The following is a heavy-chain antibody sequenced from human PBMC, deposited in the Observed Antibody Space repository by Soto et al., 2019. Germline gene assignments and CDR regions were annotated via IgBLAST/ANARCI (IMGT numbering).Heavy chain of an antibody. V-gene: IGHV1-69*01. Sequence: QVQLVQSGAEVKKPGSSMKVSCKASGGTFSSYAISWVRQAPGQGLEWMGGIIPIFGTANYAQKFQGRVTITADESTSTAYMELSSLRSEDTAVYYCARDKKYSYAQSYFDYWGQGTLVTVSS. J-gene: IGHJ4*02. CDR3: ARDKKYSYAQSYFDY. CDR1: GGTFSSYA. CDR2: IIPIFGTA. D-gene: IGHD5-18*01.